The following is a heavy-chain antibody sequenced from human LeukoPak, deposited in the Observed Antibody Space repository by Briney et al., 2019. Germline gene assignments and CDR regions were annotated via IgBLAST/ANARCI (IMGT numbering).Heavy chain of an antibody. CDR1: GGSLSSSSDY. J-gene: IGHJ4*02. V-gene: IGHV4-39*01. Sequence: PSETLSFTWTVSGGSLSSSSDYWGWIRQPPGKGLEWIVSIEYSGSTYYYPSLKSRATISVDTSKNQFSLTLSSVTAADTAVYYCARPGRRDYYFDYWGQGTLVTVSS. D-gene: IGHD2-21*02. CDR2: IEYSGST. CDR3: ARPGRRDYYFDY.